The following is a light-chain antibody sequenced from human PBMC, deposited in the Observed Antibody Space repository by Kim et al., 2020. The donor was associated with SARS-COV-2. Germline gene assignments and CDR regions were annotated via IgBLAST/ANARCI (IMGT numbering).Light chain of an antibody. CDR2: EDN. CDR1: SGSIASNY. CDR3: QSHDASYQV. J-gene: IGLJ3*02. Sequence: NFMLTQPPSVSESPGKTVTISCTRSSGSIASNYVQWYQQRPGSSPTTLFYEDNQRPSGVPDRFSGSIDSSSNSASLTISGLKIEDEANYYCQSHDASYQVFGGGTQLTVL. V-gene: IGLV6-57*01.